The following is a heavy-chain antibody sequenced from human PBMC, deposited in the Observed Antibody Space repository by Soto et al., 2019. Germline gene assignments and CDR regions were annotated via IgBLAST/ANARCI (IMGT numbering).Heavy chain of an antibody. CDR2: IYYSGST. D-gene: IGHD2-15*01. V-gene: IGHV4-31*03. CDR1: GGSISSGGYY. J-gene: IGHJ6*02. CDR3: ARAFPGIVTPRQYYHYGMDV. Sequence: SETLSLTCTVSGGSISSGGYYWSWIRQHPGKGLEWIGYIYYSGSTYYNPSLKSRVTISVDTSKNQFSLKLSSVTAADTAVYYCARAFPGIVTPRQYYHYGMDVWGQGITVNVSS.